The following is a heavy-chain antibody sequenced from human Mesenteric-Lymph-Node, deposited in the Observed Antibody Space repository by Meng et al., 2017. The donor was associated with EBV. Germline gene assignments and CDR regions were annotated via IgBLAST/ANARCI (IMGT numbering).Heavy chain of an antibody. D-gene: IGHD2-21*02. Sequence: QITLKESGPTLVKPTQTLTLTCTFSGFSLRSSGVGVGWIRQPPGKALEWLALIYWDDDKRYSPSLKSRLTITKDTSKDQVVLTMTNMDPVDTATYFCAYDINFQMAVTVDYWGQGTLVTVSS. V-gene: IGHV2-5*02. CDR3: AYDINFQMAVTVDY. CDR2: IYWDDDK. J-gene: IGHJ4*02. CDR1: GFSLRSSGVG.